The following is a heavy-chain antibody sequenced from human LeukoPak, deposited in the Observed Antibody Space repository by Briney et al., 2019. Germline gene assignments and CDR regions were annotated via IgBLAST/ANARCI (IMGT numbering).Heavy chain of an antibody. V-gene: IGHV3-23*01. Sequence: GGSLRLSCAASGFTFSSYAMSWVRQAPGKGLEWVSAISGSGGSTYYADSVKGRFTISRDNSKNTLYLQMNSLRAEDTAVYYCARVSSSGYWTARYYFDYWGQGTLVTVSS. J-gene: IGHJ4*02. CDR2: ISGSGGST. D-gene: IGHD3-22*01. CDR1: GFTFSSYA. CDR3: ARVSSSGYWTARYYFDY.